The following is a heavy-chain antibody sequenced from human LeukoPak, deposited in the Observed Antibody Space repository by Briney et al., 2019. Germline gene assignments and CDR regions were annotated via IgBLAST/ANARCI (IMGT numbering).Heavy chain of an antibody. V-gene: IGHV3-66*01. CDR2: IYRDGSS. D-gene: IGHD3-10*01. CDR3: AREGFGELSVDV. J-gene: IGHJ6*02. Sequence: GGSPRLSCVASGLSVSSNYMSWVRQAPGKGLEWVSVIYRDGSSYYAESVKGRFTISRDNAKNSLYLQMNSLRAEDTAVYYCAREGFGELSVDVWGQGTTVTVSS. CDR1: GLSVSSNY.